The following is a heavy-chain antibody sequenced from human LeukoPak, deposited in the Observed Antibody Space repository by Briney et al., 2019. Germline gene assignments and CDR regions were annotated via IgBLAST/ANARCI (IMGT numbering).Heavy chain of an antibody. CDR3: ARVHYDFPYYYYYYMDV. V-gene: IGHV4-39*07. J-gene: IGHJ6*03. CDR2: IYYSGST. D-gene: IGHD3-3*01. Sequence: SETLSLTCTVSGGSISSSSYYWGWIRQPPGKGLEWIGSIYYSGSTYYNPSLKSRVTISVDTSKNQFSLKLSSVTAADTAVYYCARVHYDFPYYYYYYMDVWGKGTTVTGSS. CDR1: GGSISSSSYY.